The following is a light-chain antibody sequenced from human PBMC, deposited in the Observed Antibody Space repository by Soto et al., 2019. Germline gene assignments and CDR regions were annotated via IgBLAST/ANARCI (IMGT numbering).Light chain of an antibody. CDR2: GNN. CDR3: GAWDSGLSAGL. Sequence: QSVLTQPPSVSGAPGQRVTISCTGSGSNIGAGYDVHWYQQLPGTAPKLLIYGNNNRPSGVPDRFSGSKSGTSASLAITGLQAEDEADYYCGAWDSGLSAGLFGGGTKLTVL. J-gene: IGLJ3*02. V-gene: IGLV1-40*01. CDR1: GSNIGAGYD.